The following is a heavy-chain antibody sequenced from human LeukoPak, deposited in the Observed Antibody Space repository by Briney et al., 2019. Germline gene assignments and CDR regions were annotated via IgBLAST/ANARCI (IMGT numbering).Heavy chain of an antibody. CDR1: GFNFTSYW. J-gene: IGHJ3*02. D-gene: IGHD3-10*01. CDR3: ARQLTTMVRGSTEAHDAFDI. Sequence: GESLKISCKGSGFNFTSYWIGWVRQMPGKGLEWMGIIYPGDSDTRYSPSFQGQVTISADKSISTAYLQWSSLKASDTAMYYCARQLTTMVRGSTEAHDAFDIWGQGTMVTVSS. CDR2: IYPGDSDT. V-gene: IGHV5-51*01.